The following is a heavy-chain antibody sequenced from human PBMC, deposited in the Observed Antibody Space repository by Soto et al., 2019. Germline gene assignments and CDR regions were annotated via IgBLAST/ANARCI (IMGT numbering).Heavy chain of an antibody. CDR3: AKVRITMVRGVITPDAFDI. J-gene: IGHJ3*02. CDR2: ISGSGGST. V-gene: IGHV3-23*01. D-gene: IGHD3-10*01. CDR1: GFTFSSYA. Sequence: GGSLRLSCAASGFTFSSYAMSWVRQAPGKGLEWVSAISGSGGSTYYADSVKGRFTISRDNSKNTLYLQMNSLRAEDTAVYYCAKVRITMVRGVITPDAFDIWGQGTMVTVSS.